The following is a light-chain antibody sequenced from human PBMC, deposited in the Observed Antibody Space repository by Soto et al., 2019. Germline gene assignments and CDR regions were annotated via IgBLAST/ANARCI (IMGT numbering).Light chain of an antibody. CDR2: DAS. CDR3: QRYANLPNT. CDR1: QDITNY. V-gene: IGKV1-33*01. Sequence: DIQMTQSPSSLSASVGDRVTITCQASQDITNYLNWYQQKPGKAPKLLIYDASNLETGVPSRFSGSASGTDFTFTISILQPEDFATYYCQRYANLPNTFGRGTKVEIK. J-gene: IGKJ2*01.